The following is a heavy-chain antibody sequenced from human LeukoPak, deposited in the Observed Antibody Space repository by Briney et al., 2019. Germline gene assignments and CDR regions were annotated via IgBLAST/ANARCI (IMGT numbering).Heavy chain of an antibody. CDR2: IYHSGST. J-gene: IGHJ4*02. Sequence: SETLSLTCTVSGYSISSGYYWGWIRQPPGKGLEWIGSIYHSGSTNYNPSLKSRVTISVDTSKNQFSLKLSSVTAADTAVYYCAATLDGYNLRYWGQGTLVTVSS. CDR3: AATLDGYNLRY. V-gene: IGHV4-38-2*02. CDR1: GYSISSGYY. D-gene: IGHD5-24*01.